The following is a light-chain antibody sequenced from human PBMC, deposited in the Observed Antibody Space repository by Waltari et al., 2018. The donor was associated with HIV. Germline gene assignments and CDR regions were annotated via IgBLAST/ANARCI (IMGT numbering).Light chain of an antibody. V-gene: IGKV3-11*01. J-gene: IGKJ2*01. CDR2: DAS. CDR3: QQRSNWPPYT. CDR1: QSVSSY. Sequence: EIVLTQSPATLSLSPGERATLSCRASQSVSSYLAWYQQKPGQAPKLLIYDASNRATGIPARFSGSGSATDCTLTISSLEPEDFAVDYCQQRSNWPPYTFGQGTKLEIK.